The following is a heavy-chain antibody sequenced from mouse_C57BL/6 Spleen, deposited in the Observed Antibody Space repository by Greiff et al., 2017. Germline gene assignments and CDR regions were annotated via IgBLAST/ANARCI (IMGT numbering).Heavy chain of an antibody. Sequence: VQLQQPGAELVKPGASVKMSCKASGYTFTSYWITWVKQRPGQGLEWIGVIYPGSGSTNYNEKFKSKATLTVDTSSSTAYMQLSSLTSEDSAVYFCASDGYYVVWFAYWGQGTLVTVSA. D-gene: IGHD2-3*01. CDR1: GYTFTSYW. J-gene: IGHJ3*01. CDR2: IYPGSGST. V-gene: IGHV1-55*01. CDR3: ASDGYYVVWFAY.